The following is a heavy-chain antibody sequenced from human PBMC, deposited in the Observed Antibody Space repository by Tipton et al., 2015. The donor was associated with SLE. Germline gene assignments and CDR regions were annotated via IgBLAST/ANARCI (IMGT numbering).Heavy chain of an antibody. CDR2: FDPQDGET. Sequence: QSGPEVKKPGASVKVSCKVSGHTLTDLFIHWVRQAPGKGLEWMGSFDPQDGETLYAQQLQGRVTMTEDTSPDTVYMNLDSLTSADAAMYFCAAGESSAVFDYWGQGTLISVSS. V-gene: IGHV1-24*01. CDR3: AAGESSAVFDY. D-gene: IGHD3-16*01. J-gene: IGHJ4*02. CDR1: GHTLTDLF.